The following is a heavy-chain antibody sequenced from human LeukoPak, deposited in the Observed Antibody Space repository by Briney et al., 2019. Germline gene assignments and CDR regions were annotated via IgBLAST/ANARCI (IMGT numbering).Heavy chain of an antibody. Sequence: KSGGSLRLSCAASGSTFSDYYMSWIRQAPGKGLEWVSYISSSGKTMYYADSVKGRFTISRDDSKRMVYLQMNSLRAEDTAAYYCARGGYGDTALDYWGQGTLVTVSP. CDR3: ARGGYGDTALDY. D-gene: IGHD4-17*01. CDR1: GSTFSDYY. J-gene: IGHJ4*02. CDR2: ISSSGKTM. V-gene: IGHV3-11*04.